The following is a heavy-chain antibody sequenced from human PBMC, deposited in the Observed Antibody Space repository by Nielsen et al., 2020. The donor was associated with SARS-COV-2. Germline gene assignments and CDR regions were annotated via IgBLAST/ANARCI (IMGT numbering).Heavy chain of an antibody. V-gene: IGHV3-30*04. CDR1: GFDFSRHS. CDR3: SRLSVGTYFDN. CDR2: IVYHGGDT. J-gene: IGHJ4*02. Sequence: GESLKISCIGSGFDFSRHSMAWVRQAPGKGLEWLALIVYHGGDTYYADSVKGRFTISRDNSRNTLYLQMDSLTAEDTAFYYCSRLSVGTYFDNWGPGTLVTVSS. D-gene: IGHD7-27*01.